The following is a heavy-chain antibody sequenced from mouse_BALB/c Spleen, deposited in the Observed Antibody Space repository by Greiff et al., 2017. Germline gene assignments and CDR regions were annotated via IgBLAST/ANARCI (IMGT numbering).Heavy chain of an antibody. Sequence: EVQLQESGPSLVKPSQSLSLSCSASGYSFTSCYLNWIRKFPGNELEYMGYISYSGSTYYYPSLKSRISIIRDTTTNQYYLQLNSVTTEDTAAYYCARWRDCDYVFAYWGQGTLVTVSA. D-gene: IGHD2-13*01. J-gene: IGHJ3*01. CDR2: ISYSGST. CDR3: ARWRDCDYVFAY. CDR1: GYSFTSCY. V-gene: IGHV3-8*02.